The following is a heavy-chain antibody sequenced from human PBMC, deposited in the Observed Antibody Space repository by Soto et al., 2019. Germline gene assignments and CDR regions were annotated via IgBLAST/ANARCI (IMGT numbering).Heavy chain of an antibody. CDR3: ARDSSGYYPFDY. CDR1: GYTFTGYY. V-gene: IGHV1-3*01. D-gene: IGHD3-22*01. Sequence: ASVKVSCKASGYTFTGYYMHWVRQAPGQRLEWMGWINAGNGNTKYSQKFQGRVTITRDTSASTAYMELSSLRSEDTAVYYCARDSSGYYPFDYWGQGTLVTVSS. CDR2: INAGNGNT. J-gene: IGHJ4*02.